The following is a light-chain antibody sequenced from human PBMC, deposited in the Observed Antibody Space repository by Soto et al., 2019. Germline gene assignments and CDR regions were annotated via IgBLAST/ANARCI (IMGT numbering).Light chain of an antibody. CDR1: QTLRRT. CDR3: QQYNNWPRT. Sequence: EIVLTQSPATLSLSPGERATLSCRASQTLRRTYIAWYQQKPGQPPRVLIYGASKRATGIPDRFSGSGSATEFTLTISSLQSEDFAVYYCQQYNNWPRTFGQGTKVDIK. J-gene: IGKJ1*01. V-gene: IGKV3D-15*01. CDR2: GAS.